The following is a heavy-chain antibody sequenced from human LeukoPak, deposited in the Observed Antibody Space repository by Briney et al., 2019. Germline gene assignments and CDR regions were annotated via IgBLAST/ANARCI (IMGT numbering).Heavy chain of an antibody. CDR2: INPSGGST. D-gene: IGHD3-22*01. CDR3: ARDDGGYDSSGYSPL. CDR1: GYTFTSYY. V-gene: IGHV1-46*01. J-gene: IGHJ4*02. Sequence: GASVKVSCKASGYTFTSYYMHWVRQAPGQGLEWMGIINPSGGSTSYAQKFQGRVTMTRDTSTSTVYMELSSLRSEDTAVYYCARDDGGYDSSGYSPLGGKGALVTVSS.